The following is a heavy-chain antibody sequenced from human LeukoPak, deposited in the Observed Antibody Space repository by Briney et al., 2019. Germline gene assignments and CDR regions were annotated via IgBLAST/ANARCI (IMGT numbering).Heavy chain of an antibody. J-gene: IGHJ5*02. CDR2: IYYSGNT. V-gene: IGHV4-31*03. CDR3: ARGLTVPNWFDP. D-gene: IGHD2-2*01. CDR1: GGSISSGGYY. Sequence: SETLSLTCTVSGGSISSGGYYWSWIRQHPGKGLEWIGYIYYSGNTYYNPSLKSRVAISVDTSKNQFSLKLSSVTAADTAVYYCARGLTVPNWFDPWGQGTLVTVSS.